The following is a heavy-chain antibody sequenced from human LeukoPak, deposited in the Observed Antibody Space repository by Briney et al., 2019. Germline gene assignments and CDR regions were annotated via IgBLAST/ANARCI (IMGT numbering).Heavy chain of an antibody. D-gene: IGHD4-17*01. V-gene: IGHV4-34*01. CDR3: ARVTTEKPNWYFDL. J-gene: IGHJ2*01. CDR1: GGSFSGYY. CDR2: INHSGST. Sequence: SETLSLTCAVYGGSFSGYYWSWIRQPPGKGLEWIGEINHSGSTNYNPSLKSRVTISVDTSKNQFSLKLSSVTAADTAVYYCARVTTEKPNWYFDLWGRGTLVTASS.